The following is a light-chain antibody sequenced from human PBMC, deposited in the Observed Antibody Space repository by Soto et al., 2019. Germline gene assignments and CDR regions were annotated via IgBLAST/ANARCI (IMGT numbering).Light chain of an antibody. CDR2: AAY. J-gene: IGKJ3*01. CDR3: QQAGSSAFT. Sequence: DIEFTQSPGTLSFSPGERATLSYRASQSVSSSYLAWYQQKPGQAHRLLIYAAYSRATGIQDRFSGSRSGTDFTLTIRRLEPEDFAAYYCQQAGSSAFTFGPGTRVEIK. CDR1: QSVSSSY. V-gene: IGKV3-20*01.